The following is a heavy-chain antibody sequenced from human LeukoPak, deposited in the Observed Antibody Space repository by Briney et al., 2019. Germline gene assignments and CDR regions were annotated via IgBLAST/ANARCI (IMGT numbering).Heavy chain of an antibody. D-gene: IGHD6-13*01. Sequence: SETLSLTCIVSGGSISSYYGSWIRQPPGKGLEWIGYIYYSGSTNYNPSLQSRVTISVGTCKNQFSLKLRSVTAADTAVYYCASSWLAAAFFDYWGQGTLVTVSS. CDR1: GGSISSYY. J-gene: IGHJ4*02. CDR2: IYYSGST. CDR3: ASSWLAAAFFDY. V-gene: IGHV4-59*01.